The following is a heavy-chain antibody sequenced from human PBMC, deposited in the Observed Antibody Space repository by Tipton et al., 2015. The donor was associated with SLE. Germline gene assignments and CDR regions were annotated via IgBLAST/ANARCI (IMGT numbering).Heavy chain of an antibody. J-gene: IGHJ3*02. V-gene: IGHV4-4*07. CDR1: GHSITNYY. CDR2: IHTSGYT. D-gene: IGHD5-18*01. Sequence: TLSLTCTVSGHSITNYYWSWIRHSAGKGLECIGRIHTSGYTNYNPSLKSRVTISVDTSKNQFSLKLSSVTAADTAVYYCAGGFRYGYDVFDMWGQGTAVTVSS. CDR3: AGGFRYGYDVFDM.